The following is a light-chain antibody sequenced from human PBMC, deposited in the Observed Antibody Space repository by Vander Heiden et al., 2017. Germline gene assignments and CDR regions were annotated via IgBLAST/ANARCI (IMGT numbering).Light chain of an antibody. CDR1: HRLAHSDGTTY. CDR3: MQGTHWPPYT. J-gene: IGKJ2*01. Sequence: DVVMTQSPLSLPVTLGQPAYICCRSSHRLAHSDGTTYVNWFKQRPGQAPRRLIYKVSRRDSGVPDRFSGSGSGTNFTLKISRVEAEDVGVFYCMQGTHWPPYTFGQGTKLEIK. CDR2: KVS. V-gene: IGKV2-30*02.